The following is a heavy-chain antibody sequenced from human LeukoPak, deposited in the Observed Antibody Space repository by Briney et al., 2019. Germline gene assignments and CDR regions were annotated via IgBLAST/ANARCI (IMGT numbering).Heavy chain of an antibody. CDR2: ISAGSDTT. J-gene: IGHJ4*02. V-gene: IGHV3-23*01. CDR1: GFTFSSYA. Sequence: PGRSMRLSCAASGFTFSSYAMNWVRQAPGKGLEWVSAISAGSDTTLYADSVKGRFTISRDNSRNTLYLQMNNLRAEDTAIYHCARWIYYFDSWGQGTLVTVSS. CDR3: ARWIYYFDS. D-gene: IGHD5-12*01.